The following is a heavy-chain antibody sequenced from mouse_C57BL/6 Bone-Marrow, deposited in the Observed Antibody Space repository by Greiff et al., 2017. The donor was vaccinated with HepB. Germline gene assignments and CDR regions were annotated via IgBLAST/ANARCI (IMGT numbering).Heavy chain of an antibody. CDR2: IDPSDSET. D-gene: IGHD2-12*01. CDR3: ARRRDPLLPLFDY. V-gene: IGHV1-52*01. CDR1: GYTFTSYW. J-gene: IGHJ2*01. Sequence: QVQLKQPGAELVRPGSSVKLSCKASGYTFTSYWMHWVKQRPIQGLEWIGNIDPSDSETHYNQKFKDKATLTVDKSSSTAYMQLSSLTSEDSAVYYCARRRDPLLPLFDYWGQGTTLTVSS.